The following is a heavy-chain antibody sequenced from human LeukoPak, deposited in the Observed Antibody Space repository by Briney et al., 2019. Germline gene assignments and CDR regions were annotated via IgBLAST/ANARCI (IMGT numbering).Heavy chain of an antibody. CDR2: IYYSGST. Sequence: PSETLSLTCTVSGGSISSSSYYWGWIRQPPGKGLEWIGSIYYSGSTYYNPSLKSRVTISVDRSKNQFSLKLSSVTAADTAVYYCARGSATAIGGWYFDYWGQGTLVTVSS. CDR3: ARGSATAIGGWYFDY. CDR1: GGSISSSSYY. D-gene: IGHD5-18*01. V-gene: IGHV4-39*07. J-gene: IGHJ4*02.